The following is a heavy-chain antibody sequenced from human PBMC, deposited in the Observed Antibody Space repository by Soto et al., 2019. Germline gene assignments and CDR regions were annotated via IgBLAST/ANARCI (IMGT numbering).Heavy chain of an antibody. D-gene: IGHD6-6*01. Sequence: ETLSLTCTVSGGSISSYYWSWIRQPPGKGLEWIGYIYYSGSTNYNPSLKSRVTISVDTSKNQFSLKLSSVTAADTAVYYCARELGFIAAASNYYGMDVWGQGTTVTVSS. CDR3: ARELGFIAAASNYYGMDV. CDR1: GGSISSYY. V-gene: IGHV4-59*01. CDR2: IYYSGST. J-gene: IGHJ6*02.